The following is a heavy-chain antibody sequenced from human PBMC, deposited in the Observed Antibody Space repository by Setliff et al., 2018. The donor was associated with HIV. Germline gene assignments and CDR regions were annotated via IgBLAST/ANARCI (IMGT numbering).Heavy chain of an antibody. Sequence: SETLSLTCSVSGGSISSYYWSWIRQPPGKGLEWIGYIYYSGSTNYSPSLKSRVTISEDTSKNQIYLNLSSMTAADTAVYYCARDDRCSGGCCYSYWGQGALVTVSS. CDR1: GGSISSYY. D-gene: IGHD2-15*01. V-gene: IGHV4-59*12. CDR2: IYYSGST. J-gene: IGHJ4*02. CDR3: ARDDRCSGGCCYSY.